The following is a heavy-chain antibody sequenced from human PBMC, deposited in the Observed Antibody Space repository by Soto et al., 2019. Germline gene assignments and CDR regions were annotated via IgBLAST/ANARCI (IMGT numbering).Heavy chain of an antibody. D-gene: IGHD2-2*01. CDR2: IVVGSGNT. V-gene: IGHV1-58*01. CDR1: GFAFTSSA. Sequence: GASVKVSCKASGFAFTSSAVQWVRQARGQRLEWIGWIVVGSGNTNYAQKFQERVTITRDMSTSTAYMELSSLRSEDTAVYYCAADRSHQLPSRSYYYYGMDVWGQGTTVTVSS. J-gene: IGHJ6*02. CDR3: AADRSHQLPSRSYYYYGMDV.